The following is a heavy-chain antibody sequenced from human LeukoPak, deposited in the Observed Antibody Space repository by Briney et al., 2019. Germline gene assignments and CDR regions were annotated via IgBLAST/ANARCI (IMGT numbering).Heavy chain of an antibody. D-gene: IGHD3-22*01. V-gene: IGHV4-30-4*01. J-gene: IGHJ4*02. Sequence: SQTLSLTCTVSGGSISSGDYYWSWIRQPPGKGLEWIGYIYYSGSTYYNPPLKSRVTISVDTSKNQFSLKLSSVTAADTAVYYCARYDSSGYSFDYWGQGTLVTVSS. CDR2: IYYSGST. CDR3: ARYDSSGYSFDY. CDR1: GGSISSGDYY.